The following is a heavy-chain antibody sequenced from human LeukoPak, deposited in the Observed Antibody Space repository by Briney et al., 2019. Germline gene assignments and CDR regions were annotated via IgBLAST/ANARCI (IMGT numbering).Heavy chain of an antibody. J-gene: IGHJ6*03. CDR1: GGSISSYY. D-gene: IGHD3-10*01. Sequence: SETLSLTCNVSGGSISSYYWTWIRQTPGEGLEWIGYIYYNGETNYNTSLKSRVIISLATSTNQFSQKVTSVTAADTAVYYYATHVLFYYYYYMDVWGQGTTVTVSS. CDR2: IYYNGET. CDR3: ATHVLFYYYYYMDV. V-gene: IGHV4-59*08.